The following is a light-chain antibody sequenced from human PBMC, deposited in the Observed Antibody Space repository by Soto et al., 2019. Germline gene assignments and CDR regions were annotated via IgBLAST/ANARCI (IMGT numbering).Light chain of an antibody. CDR2: GAS. V-gene: IGKV3-15*01. J-gene: IGKJ1*01. Sequence: EIVMTQSPATLSVSPGERATLSCRASQSVSSNLAWYQQKPGQAPRLLIYGASTRATAIPPRFSGSGSGTEFTLTISSLQSGDAAVYYCQHYNDWPTTFGQGTKVDIK. CDR3: QHYNDWPTT. CDR1: QSVSSN.